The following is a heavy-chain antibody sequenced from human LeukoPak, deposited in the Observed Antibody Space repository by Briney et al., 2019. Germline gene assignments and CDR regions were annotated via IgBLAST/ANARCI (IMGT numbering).Heavy chain of an antibody. CDR2: ISSSSSYI. CDR1: GFTFRSHA. D-gene: IGHD2-21*02. Sequence: GGSLRLSCVGSGFTFRSHAMSWVRQAPGKGLEWVSSISSSSSYIYYADSVKGRFTISRDNAKNSLYLQMNSLRAEDTAVYYCATQTCGGDCYPFDYWGQGTLVTVSS. CDR3: ATQTCGGDCYPFDY. J-gene: IGHJ4*02. V-gene: IGHV3-21*01.